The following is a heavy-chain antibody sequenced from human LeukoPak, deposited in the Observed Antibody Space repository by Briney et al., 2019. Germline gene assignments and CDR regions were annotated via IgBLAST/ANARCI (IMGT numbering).Heavy chain of an antibody. V-gene: IGHV4-38-2*02. Sequence: PSETLSLTCTVSGYSISIGYYWGWIRQPPGKGLEWIGTIYHSGNTYYNPSLKSRVTISLDMSKNLFSLRLSSVTAADTAMFYCARKGSYGDSFDYWGQGTLVTVSS. CDR2: IYHSGNT. CDR3: ARKGSYGDSFDY. CDR1: GYSISIGYY. D-gene: IGHD4-17*01. J-gene: IGHJ4*02.